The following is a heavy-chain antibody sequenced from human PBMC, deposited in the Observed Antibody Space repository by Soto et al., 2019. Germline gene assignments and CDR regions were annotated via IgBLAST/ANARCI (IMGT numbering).Heavy chain of an antibody. Sequence: GGSLRLSCAASGFTFSSYAMSWVRQAPGKGLEWVSAISGSGGSTYYADSVKGRFTISRDNSKNTLYLQMNSLRAEDTAVYYCATFWGTGTTWERDYYYYYGMDVWGQGTTVTVSS. CDR1: GFTFSSYA. D-gene: IGHD1-7*01. CDR3: ATFWGTGTTWERDYYYYYGMDV. J-gene: IGHJ6*02. CDR2: ISGSGGST. V-gene: IGHV3-23*01.